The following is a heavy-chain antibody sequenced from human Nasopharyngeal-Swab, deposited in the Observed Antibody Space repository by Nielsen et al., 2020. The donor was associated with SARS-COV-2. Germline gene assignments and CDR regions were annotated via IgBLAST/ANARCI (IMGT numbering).Heavy chain of an antibody. J-gene: IGHJ3*02. Sequence: LRLSCTVSGGSISSGGYYWSRIRQHPGKGLEWIGYIYYSGSTYYNPSLKSRVTISVDTSKNQFSLKVSSVTAADTAVYYCTRDQWDIMGATHDAFDIWGQGTMVTVSS. CDR2: IYYSGST. CDR3: TRDQWDIMGATHDAFDI. V-gene: IGHV4-31*03. CDR1: GGSISSGGYY. D-gene: IGHD1-26*01.